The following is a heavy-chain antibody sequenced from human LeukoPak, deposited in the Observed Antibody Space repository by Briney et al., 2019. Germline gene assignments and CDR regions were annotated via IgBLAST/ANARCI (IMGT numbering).Heavy chain of an antibody. CDR2: LSATGDYT. CDR1: GFTIRDYA. J-gene: IGHJ4*02. D-gene: IGHD2-2*01. Sequence: GGSPRLSCVGSGFTIRDYAMGWVRQAPVKGLEWVSVLSATGDYTEYADSVRGRFTISRDTSQNTLSLQMYSLRAEDTALYYCAKKPALIKYPFDNWGQGTLVTVSS. V-gene: IGHV3-23*01. CDR3: AKKPALIKYPFDN.